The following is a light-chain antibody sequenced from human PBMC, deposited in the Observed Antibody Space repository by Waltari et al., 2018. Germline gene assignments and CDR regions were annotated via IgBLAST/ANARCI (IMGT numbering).Light chain of an antibody. CDR2: TNN. J-gene: IGLJ6*01. Sequence: QSVLTQPPSASGTPGQRVTISCSGSSSNIGSTPVNWYQQLPGTAPKLLIYTNNQRPSGVPDRFSGSKSGTSASLAISGLQSEDEAHYYCATWDDSLNGNVFGSGTKVIVL. CDR1: SSNIGSTP. CDR3: ATWDDSLNGNV. V-gene: IGLV1-44*01.